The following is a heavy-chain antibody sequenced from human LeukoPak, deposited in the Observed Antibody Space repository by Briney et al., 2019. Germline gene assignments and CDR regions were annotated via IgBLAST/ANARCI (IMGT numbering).Heavy chain of an antibody. CDR3: TSLNYQDNA. CDR1: GFSSSTYC. Sequence: GGSLRLTCAASGFSSSTYCRNWVRQAPGKGLEWVSSISSSSSYIYYADSVKGRFTISRDNAKNSLYLQMNSLRAEDTAVYYCTSLNYQDNAWGQGTLVTVSS. CDR2: ISSSSSYI. D-gene: IGHD1-1*01. V-gene: IGHV3-21*01. J-gene: IGHJ5*02.